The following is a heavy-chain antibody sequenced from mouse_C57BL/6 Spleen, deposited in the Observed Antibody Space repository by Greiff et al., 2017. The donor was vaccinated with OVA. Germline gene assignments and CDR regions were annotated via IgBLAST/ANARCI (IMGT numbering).Heavy chain of an antibody. D-gene: IGHD4-1*01. J-gene: IGHJ3*01. Sequence: VQLQQSGPELVKPGASVKISCKASGYAFSSSWMNWVKQRPGTGLEWIGRIYPGDGDTNYNGKFKGKATLTADKSSSTAYMQLSSLTSEDSAVYFCARSGNWDQGWFAYWGQGTLVTVSA. CDR1: GYAFSSSW. CDR3: ARSGNWDQGWFAY. V-gene: IGHV1-82*01. CDR2: IYPGDGDT.